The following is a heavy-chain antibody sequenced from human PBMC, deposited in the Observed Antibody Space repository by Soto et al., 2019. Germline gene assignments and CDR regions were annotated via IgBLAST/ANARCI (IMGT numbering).Heavy chain of an antibody. Sequence: SETLSLTCTVSNDSIRSGTYYWAWIRQPPGRGLEWIGSLSYLGTTDYNPSLKSRVTISKDASKNQFSLKLTSVTAADTALYYCAAGTLGAVWTPLDDWGQGTLVTVSS. CDR1: NDSIRSGTYY. J-gene: IGHJ4*02. CDR2: LSYLGTT. V-gene: IGHV4-39*07. D-gene: IGHD3-16*01. CDR3: AAGTLGAVWTPLDD.